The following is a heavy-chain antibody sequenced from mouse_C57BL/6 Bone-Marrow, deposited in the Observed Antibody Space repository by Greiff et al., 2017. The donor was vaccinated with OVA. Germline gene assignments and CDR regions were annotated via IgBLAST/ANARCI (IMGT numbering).Heavy chain of an antibody. CDR3: ARMEDYDKGY. V-gene: IGHV1-61*01. CDR2: IYPSDSET. J-gene: IGHJ2*01. CDR1: GYTFTSYW. Sequence: QVQLQQPGAELVRPGSSVKLSCKASGYTFTSYWMDWVKQRPGQGLEWIGNIYPSDSETHYNQKFKDKATLTVDKSSSTAYMQLSSLTSEDSAVYYCARMEDYDKGYWGQGTTLTVSS. D-gene: IGHD2-4*01.